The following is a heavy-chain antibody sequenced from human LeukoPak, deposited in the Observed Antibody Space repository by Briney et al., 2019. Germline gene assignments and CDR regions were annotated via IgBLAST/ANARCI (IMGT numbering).Heavy chain of an antibody. CDR2: ISWSGTTT. J-gene: IGHJ6*02. D-gene: IGHD3-16*01. V-gene: IGHV3-9*01. CDR1: GFRFDDYG. Sequence: PGRSLRLSCVVSGFRFDDYGMHWVRQAPGKGLEWVSGISWSGTTTGYADSVKGRFTISRDSAKNSLYLQMDSLRVEDTALYYCAKDESTGGFAPGYSYGMGVWGQGTTVTVSS. CDR3: AKDESTGGFAPGYSYGMGV.